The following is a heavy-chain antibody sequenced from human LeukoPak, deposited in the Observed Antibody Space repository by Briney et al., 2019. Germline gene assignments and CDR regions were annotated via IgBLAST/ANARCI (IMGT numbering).Heavy chain of an antibody. J-gene: IGHJ6*03. CDR1: GFTFSSYG. D-gene: IGHD4-17*01. V-gene: IGHV3-23*01. CDR3: ASIDPDYGDYYYYMDV. CDR2: ISGSGGST. Sequence: GGTLRLSCAASGFTFSSYGMSWVRQAPGKGLEWVSAISGSGGSTYYADSVKGRFTISRDNSKNTLYLQMNSLRAEDTAVYYCASIDPDYGDYYYYMDVWGKGTTVTISS.